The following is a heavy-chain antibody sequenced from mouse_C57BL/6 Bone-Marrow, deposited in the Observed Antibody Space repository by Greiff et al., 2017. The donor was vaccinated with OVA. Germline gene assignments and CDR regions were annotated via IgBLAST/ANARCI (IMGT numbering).Heavy chain of an antibody. V-gene: IGHV1-81*01. J-gene: IGHJ4*01. D-gene: IGHD2-4*01. Sequence: VQLQESGAELARPGASVKLSCKASGYTFTSYGISWVKQRTGQGLEWIGEIYPRSGNTYYNEKFKGKATLTADKSSSTAYMELRSLTSEDSAVYYCARRYYDYFYYAMDYWGQGTSVTVSS. CDR2: IYPRSGNT. CDR1: GYTFTSYG. CDR3: ARRYYDYFYYAMDY.